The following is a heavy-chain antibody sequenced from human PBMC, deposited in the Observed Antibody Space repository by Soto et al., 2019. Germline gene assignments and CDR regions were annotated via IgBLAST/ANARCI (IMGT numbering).Heavy chain of an antibody. CDR2: ISSRSSYI. CDR3: AGMYSSGWLAY. Sequence: EVQLVESGGGLGKPGGSLRPSCAASGFTFSSYSMNWVRQAPGKWLEWVSSISSRSSYIYYADSVKGRFTISRDNAKNSLYLQMNSLRAEDTAGYYCAGMYSSGWLAYGGQGTLVTVSS. J-gene: IGHJ4*02. D-gene: IGHD6-19*01. V-gene: IGHV3-21*01. CDR1: GFTFSSYS.